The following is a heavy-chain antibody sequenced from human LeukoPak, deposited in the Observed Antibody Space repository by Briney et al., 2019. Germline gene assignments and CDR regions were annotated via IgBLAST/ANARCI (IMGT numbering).Heavy chain of an antibody. CDR3: ARDSAILINPIGEFDY. J-gene: IGHJ4*02. Sequence: GGSLRLSCAASGFTFSSYWMSWVRQAPGKGLEWVANIKQDGSEKYYVDSVKGRFTISRDNAKNSLYLQMNSLRAEDTAVYYCARDSAILINPIGEFDYWGQGTLVTVSS. D-gene: IGHD6-25*01. CDR1: GFTFSSYW. V-gene: IGHV3-7*01. CDR2: IKQDGSEK.